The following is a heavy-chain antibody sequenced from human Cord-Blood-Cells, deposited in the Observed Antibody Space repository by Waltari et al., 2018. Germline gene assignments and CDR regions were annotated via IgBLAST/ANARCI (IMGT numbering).Heavy chain of an antibody. V-gene: IGHV2-26*01. Sequence: QVTLKESGPVLVKPTETLTLTCTVSGFSLSNARMGVSWIRQPPGKALEWLAHIFSNDEKSYSTSLKSRLTISKDTSKSQVVLTMTNMDPVDTATYYCALIGLNWGPHDSHRGADYWGQGTLVTVSS. CDR3: ALIGLNWGPHDSHRGADY. D-gene: IGHD7-27*01. J-gene: IGHJ4*02. CDR1: GFSLSNARMG. CDR2: IFSNDEK.